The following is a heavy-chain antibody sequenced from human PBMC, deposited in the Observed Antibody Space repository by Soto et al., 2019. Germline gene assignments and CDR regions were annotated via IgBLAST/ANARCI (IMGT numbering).Heavy chain of an antibody. V-gene: IGHV4-59*02. CDR3: ARVGGYSGYGQFDF. CDR1: GGSVSVYY. Sequence: SETLSLTCTISGGSVSVYYWSWIRQSTGQGLEWIGYIYASGSPYYNPSLRSRVTISADTSKNQISLKLTSPTAADTAVYYCARVGGYSGYGQFDFWGQGTPVTVSS. D-gene: IGHD5-12*01. J-gene: IGHJ4*02. CDR2: IYASGSP.